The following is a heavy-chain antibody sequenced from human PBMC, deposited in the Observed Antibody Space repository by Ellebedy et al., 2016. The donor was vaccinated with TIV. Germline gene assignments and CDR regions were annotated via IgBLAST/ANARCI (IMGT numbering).Heavy chain of an antibody. D-gene: IGHD3-22*01. J-gene: IGHJ4*02. V-gene: IGHV3-23*01. CDR3: AKDLLYDSFGPFDY. Sequence: PGGSLRLSCAASGFTLSNYAMSWVRQAPGKGLQWVAGISGSGGSTYYAESVNGRFTISRDTANNTLNLQMNNLRVEDKAIYYCAKDLLYDSFGPFDYWGQGTLVTVSS. CDR2: ISGSGGST. CDR1: GFTLSNYA.